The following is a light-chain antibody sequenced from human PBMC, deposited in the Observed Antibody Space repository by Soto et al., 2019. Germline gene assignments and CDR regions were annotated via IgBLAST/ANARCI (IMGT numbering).Light chain of an antibody. CDR1: SGDIGGYDY. J-gene: IGLJ1*01. CDR3: SSFTSSTTRV. V-gene: IGLV2-14*03. CDR2: DVS. Sequence: QSALTQPASVSGSPGQSITISCTGSSGDIGGYDYVSWYQQYPGKAPKLMIYDVSNRPSGVSNRFSGSKSGNTASLTISGLQADDEADYYCSSFTSSTTRVFGTGTKLTVL.